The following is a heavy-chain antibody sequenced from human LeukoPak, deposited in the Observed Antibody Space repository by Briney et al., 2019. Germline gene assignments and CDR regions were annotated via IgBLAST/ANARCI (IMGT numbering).Heavy chain of an antibody. CDR1: GGTFSSHA. D-gene: IGHD2-2*01. CDR3: ARGLQYQLLKALGYYYMDV. V-gene: IGHV1-69*05. Sequence: SVKVSCKASGGTFSSHAIAWVRQAPGQGPEWMGGIIPISGTANYAQKFQGRVTISTDESTSTAYMELSSLTSDDTAVYYCARGLQYQLLKALGYYYMDVWGEGTTVTVSS. CDR2: IIPISGTA. J-gene: IGHJ6*03.